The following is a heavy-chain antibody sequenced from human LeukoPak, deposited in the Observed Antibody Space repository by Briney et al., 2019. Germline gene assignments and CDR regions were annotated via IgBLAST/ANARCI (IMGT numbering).Heavy chain of an antibody. Sequence: GGSLRLSCTASGFTFSTYAMTWVRQAPGKGLEWISSMSYGGWYIYYPDSVRGQFTISRDNAKSSLYLVMNSLRAEDTAIYYCARDRPSGSSLVLVAQWG. V-gene: IGHV3-21*06. CDR2: MSYGGWYI. CDR3: ARDRPSGSSLVLVAQ. D-gene: IGHD2-15*01. CDR1: GFTFSTYA. J-gene: IGHJ6*01.